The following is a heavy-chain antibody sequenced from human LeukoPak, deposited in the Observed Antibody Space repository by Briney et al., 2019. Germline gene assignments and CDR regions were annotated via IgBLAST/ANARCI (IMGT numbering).Heavy chain of an antibody. J-gene: IGHJ3*02. CDR3: AKGERVLLWFGELLYHYDAFDI. V-gene: IGHV3-30*02. D-gene: IGHD3-10*01. CDR2: IRYDGSNK. CDR1: GFTFSSYG. Sequence: GGSLRLSCAVSGFTFSSYGMHWVRQAPGKGLEWVAFIRYDGSNKYYADSVKGRFTTSRDNSKNTLYLQMNSLRAEDTAVYYCAKGERVLLWFGELLYHYDAFDIWGQGTMVTVSS.